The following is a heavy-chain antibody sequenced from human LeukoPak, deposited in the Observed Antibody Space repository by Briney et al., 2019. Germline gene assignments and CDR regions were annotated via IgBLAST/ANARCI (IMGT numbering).Heavy chain of an antibody. CDR2: ISGSGDDT. D-gene: IGHD5-18*01. CDR3: AKDPLNTLMVSPTFDY. CDR1: GFPFSSYA. J-gene: IGHJ4*02. V-gene: IGHV3-23*01. Sequence: GGSLRLSCVVSGFPFSSYAMSWVRQAPGKGLEWVSGISGSGDDTYYAASVKGRFIVSRDTSKSTLYLQMNSLRAEDTAVYYRAKDPLNTLMVSPTFDYWGQGTLVTVSS.